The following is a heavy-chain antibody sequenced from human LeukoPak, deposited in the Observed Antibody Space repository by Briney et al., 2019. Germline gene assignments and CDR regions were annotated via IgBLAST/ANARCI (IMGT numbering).Heavy chain of an antibody. Sequence: GASVKVSCKASGYTFTDYYMHWVRQAPGQGLEWMGWINPNSGGTNYAQKFQGRVTMTRDTSISTAYMELSRLRSDDTAVYYCAGVYSGYDQQPNHYWGQGTLVTVSS. V-gene: IGHV1-2*02. J-gene: IGHJ4*02. CDR3: AGVYSGYDQQPNHY. D-gene: IGHD5-12*01. CDR2: INPNSGGT. CDR1: GYTFTDYY.